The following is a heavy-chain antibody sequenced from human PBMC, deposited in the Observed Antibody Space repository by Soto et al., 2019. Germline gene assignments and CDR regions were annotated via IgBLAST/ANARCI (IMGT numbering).Heavy chain of an antibody. CDR1: GGSISSYY. J-gene: IGHJ6*03. Sequence: QVQLQESGPGLVKPSETLSLTCTVSGGSISSYYWSWIRQPPGKGLEWIGYIYYSGSTNYNPSLKSRVPISVATSKKQFSLKLSSVNATDTAVYYCAGAFRGWLPITGTTGYYYYLDVWGKGTTVTVSS. D-gene: IGHD1-7*01. CDR2: IYYSGST. CDR3: AGAFRGWLPITGTTGYYYYLDV. V-gene: IGHV4-59*08.